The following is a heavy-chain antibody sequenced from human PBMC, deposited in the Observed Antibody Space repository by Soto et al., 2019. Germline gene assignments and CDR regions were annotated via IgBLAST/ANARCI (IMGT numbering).Heavy chain of an antibody. V-gene: IGHV4-39*01. CDR3: ARQRGYSNSVFDH. CDR2: IDSSGRT. Sequence: TSETLSLTCTVSNGSISSSDYYWAWIRQPPGKGLEWIGSIDSSGRTYSYPSLKSRVTISVDTSKNQFSLELSSVAAADTAVYYCARQRGYSNSVFDHWGQGTQVTVSS. CDR1: NGSISSSDYY. J-gene: IGHJ4*02. D-gene: IGHD4-4*01.